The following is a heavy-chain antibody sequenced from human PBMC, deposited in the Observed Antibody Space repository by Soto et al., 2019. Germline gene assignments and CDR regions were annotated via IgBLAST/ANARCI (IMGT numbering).Heavy chain of an antibody. CDR1: GGTFSSYA. V-gene: IGHV1-3*01. J-gene: IGHJ6*02. D-gene: IGHD4-4*01. CDR3: ASSYSNYALIDYYYYGTDV. CDR2: INAGNGNT. Sequence: VASVKVSCKASGGTFSSYAISWVRQAPGQGLEWMGWINAGNGNTKYSQKFQGRVTITRDTSASTAYMELSSLRSEDTAVYYCASSYSNYALIDYYYYGTDVWGQGTTVTVSS.